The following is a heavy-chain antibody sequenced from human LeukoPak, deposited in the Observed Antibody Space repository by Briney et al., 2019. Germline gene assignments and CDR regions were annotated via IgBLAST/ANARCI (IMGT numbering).Heavy chain of an antibody. J-gene: IGHJ6*03. Sequence: PGGSLRLSCAASGFAFSSYGMHWVRQAPGKGLEWVAFVRYDGNNKYYADSVKGRFTISRDNSKNTLYLQMNSLRAEDTAVYYCAKDNRYMTTVRGHYMDVWGKGTTVTVSS. D-gene: IGHD4-11*01. CDR1: GFAFSSYG. V-gene: IGHV3-30*02. CDR3: AKDNRYMTTVRGHYMDV. CDR2: VRYDGNNK.